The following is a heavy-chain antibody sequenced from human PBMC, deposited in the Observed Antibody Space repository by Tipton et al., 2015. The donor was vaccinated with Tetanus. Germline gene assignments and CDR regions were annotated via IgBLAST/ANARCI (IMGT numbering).Heavy chain of an antibody. D-gene: IGHD2-2*01. CDR3: NGGSTRAYFDY. CDR2: IYSGGNT. V-gene: IGHV3-53*01. J-gene: IGHJ4*02. Sequence: SLRLSCAASGFTVSSNYMTWVRQAPGEGLEWVSLIYSGGNTYYADSVKGRFTISRDNSKNTLYLQMNSLRAEDTAVYYCNGGSTRAYFDYWGQGTLVTVSS. CDR1: GFTVSSNY.